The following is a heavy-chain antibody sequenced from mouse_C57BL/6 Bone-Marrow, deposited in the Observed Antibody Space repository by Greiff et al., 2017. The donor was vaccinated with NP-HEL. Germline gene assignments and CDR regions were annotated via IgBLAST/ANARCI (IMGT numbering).Heavy chain of an antibody. Sequence: VQLKESGPELVKPGASVKIPCKASGYTFTDYNMDWVKQSHGKSLEWIGDINPNNGGTIYNQKFKGKATLTVDKASSTAYMELRSLTSEDTAVYYCARRDYGSSSYYAMDYWGQGTSVTVSS. CDR2: INPNNGGT. D-gene: IGHD1-1*01. CDR3: ARRDYGSSSYYAMDY. J-gene: IGHJ4*01. V-gene: IGHV1-18*01. CDR1: GYTFTDYN.